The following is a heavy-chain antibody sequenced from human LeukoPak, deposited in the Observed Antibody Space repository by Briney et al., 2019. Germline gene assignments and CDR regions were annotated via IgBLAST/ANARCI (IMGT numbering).Heavy chain of an antibody. D-gene: IGHD5-18*01. J-gene: IGHJ4*02. CDR3: AQDRAYIQFYF. Sequence: GGTLRLSCAASGFTFSNYGMNWVRQAPGKGLEWVSGICPSGTNTYYADSVKGRFTISRDNSKNTVYLQVNSLRAEDTALYYCAQDRAYIQFYFWGQGTLVTVSS. CDR1: GFTFSNYG. CDR2: ICPSGTNT. V-gene: IGHV3-23*01.